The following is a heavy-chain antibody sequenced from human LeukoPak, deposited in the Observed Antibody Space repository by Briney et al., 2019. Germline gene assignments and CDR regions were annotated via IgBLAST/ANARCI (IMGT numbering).Heavy chain of an antibody. V-gene: IGHV4-34*01. J-gene: IGHJ6*03. CDR3: ARVREQWLVSYYYYYMDV. Sequence: PSETLSLTCAVYGGSFSGYYWSWIRQPPGKGLEWIGEINHSGSTNYNPSLKSRVTISVYTSKNQFSLKLSSVTAADTAVYYCARVREQWLVSYYYYYMDVWGKGTTVTVSS. D-gene: IGHD6-19*01. CDR1: GGSFSGYY. CDR2: INHSGST.